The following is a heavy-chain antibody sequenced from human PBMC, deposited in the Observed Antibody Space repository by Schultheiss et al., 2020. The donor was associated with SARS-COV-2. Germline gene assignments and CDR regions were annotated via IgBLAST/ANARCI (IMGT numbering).Heavy chain of an antibody. V-gene: IGHV4-31*03. CDR1: GDSISSGDYY. CDR3: ARGRVRGVIFNWFDP. D-gene: IGHD3-10*01. J-gene: IGHJ5*02. CDR2: IYYSGST. Sequence: SETLSLTCTVSGDSISSGDYYWSWIRQHPGKGLEWIGYIYYSGSTYYNPSLESRVTISVDTSKNQFSLQLSSVTAADTAVYYCARGRVRGVIFNWFDPWGQGTLVTVSS.